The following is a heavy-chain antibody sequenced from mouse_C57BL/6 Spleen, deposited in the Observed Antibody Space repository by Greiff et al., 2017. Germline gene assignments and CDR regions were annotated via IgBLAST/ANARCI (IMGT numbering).Heavy chain of an antibody. CDR3: ARYGYAWYFDV. CDR1: GYSITSGYD. CDR2: ISYSGST. J-gene: IGHJ1*03. D-gene: IGHD2-2*01. Sequence: DVKLQESGPGMVKPSQSLTLTCTVTGYSITSGYDWHWIRHFPGNKLEWMGYISYSGSTNYNPSLKSRISITHDTSKNHFFLKLNSVTTEDTATYYCARYGYAWYFDVWGTGTTVTVSS. V-gene: IGHV3-1*01.